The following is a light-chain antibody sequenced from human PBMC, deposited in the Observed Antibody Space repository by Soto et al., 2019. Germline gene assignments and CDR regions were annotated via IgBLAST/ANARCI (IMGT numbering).Light chain of an antibody. Sequence: DIQMTQSPSTLSASVGDRVTIACRASQNIGRWLAWYQQTPGKAPNLLIYKASSLESGVPSRFSGSGSGTEFTLTISSLQPADFATYYCLQYDSYTWTFGQGTKVHIK. V-gene: IGKV1-5*03. CDR1: QNIGRW. CDR2: KAS. J-gene: IGKJ1*01. CDR3: LQYDSYTWT.